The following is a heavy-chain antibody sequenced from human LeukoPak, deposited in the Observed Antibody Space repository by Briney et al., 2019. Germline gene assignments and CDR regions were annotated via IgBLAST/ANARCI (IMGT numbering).Heavy chain of an antibody. CDR3: TTDFVRITAGALFDY. CDR1: GFTFSNAW. D-gene: IGHD6-13*01. J-gene: IGHJ4*02. Sequence: AGGSLRLSCGDSGFTFSNAWMSWARQAPGKGLEWVGRIKSKTDGWTTDYAAPVKGRFTISRDDSKNTLYLQMNSLKIEDTAVYYCTTDFVRITAGALFDYWGQGTLVTVSS. V-gene: IGHV3-15*01. CDR2: IKSKTDGWTT.